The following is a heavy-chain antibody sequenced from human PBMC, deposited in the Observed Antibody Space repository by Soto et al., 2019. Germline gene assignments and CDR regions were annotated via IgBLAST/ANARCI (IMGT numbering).Heavy chain of an antibody. Sequence: GASVKVSCKASGYTFSGYYMRWVRQAPGQGLEWMGWINPNSGDTNYAQKFQGRVTMTRDTSISTAYMELSRLTSADTAVYWCARDVVAGRYYYGMDVWGQGTTVTVSS. D-gene: IGHD6-19*01. CDR2: INPNSGDT. V-gene: IGHV1-2*02. CDR3: ARDVVAGRYYYGMDV. CDR1: GYTFSGYY. J-gene: IGHJ6*02.